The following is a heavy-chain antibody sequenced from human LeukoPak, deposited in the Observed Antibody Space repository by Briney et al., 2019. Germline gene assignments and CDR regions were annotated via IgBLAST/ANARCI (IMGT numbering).Heavy chain of an antibody. J-gene: IGHJ4*02. CDR1: GYTFTRYY. V-gene: IGHV1-2*02. D-gene: IGHD3-3*01. CDR2: INPNSGGT. CDR3: ARVRLRFLEWLSY. Sequence: ASVKVSCKASGYTFTRYYMYWVRQAPGKGLEWMGWINPNSGGTNYAQKFQGRVTMTRDTSISTAYMELSRLRSDDTAVYYCARVRLRFLEWLSYWGQGTLVTVSS.